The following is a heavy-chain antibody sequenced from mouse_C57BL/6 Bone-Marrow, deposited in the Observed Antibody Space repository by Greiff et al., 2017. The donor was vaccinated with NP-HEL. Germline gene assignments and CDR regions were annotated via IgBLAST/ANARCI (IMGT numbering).Heavy chain of an antibody. CDR3: ARESYYYGSSYPAWFAY. CDR2: ISSGSSTI. CDR1: GFTFSDYG. J-gene: IGHJ3*01. D-gene: IGHD1-1*01. V-gene: IGHV5-17*01. Sequence: EVMLVESGGGLVKPGGSPKLSCAASGFTFSDYGMHWVRQAPEKGLEWVAYISSGSSTIYYADTVKGRFTISRDNAKNTLFLQMTSLRSEDTAMYYCARESYYYGSSYPAWFAYWGQGTLVTVSA.